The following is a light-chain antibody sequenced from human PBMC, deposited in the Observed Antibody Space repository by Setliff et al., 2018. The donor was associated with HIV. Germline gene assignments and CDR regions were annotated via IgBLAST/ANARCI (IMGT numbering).Light chain of an antibody. Sequence: QSVLTQPPSVSGAPGPRVTIFCTGGPSTIGPGHDVHWYQQLPGTAPKLLVYGSRNRPSGVPDRFSGSKSGNSASLAITGLQAEDEGDYYCQTYDTRLNIYVFGTGTKGTVL. V-gene: IGLV1-40*01. CDR2: GSR. J-gene: IGLJ1*01. CDR1: PSTIGPGHD. CDR3: QTYDTRLNIYV.